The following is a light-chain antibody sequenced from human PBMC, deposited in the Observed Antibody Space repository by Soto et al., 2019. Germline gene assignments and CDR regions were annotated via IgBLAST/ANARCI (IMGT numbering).Light chain of an antibody. V-gene: IGKV4-1*01. CDR1: QSVLYSSNNKNY. CDR3: QQYSISPLT. CDR2: WAS. J-gene: IGKJ4*01. Sequence: DIVMTQSPDSLAVSLGERATINCKSSQSVLYSSNNKNYLAWYQQKPGQPPKLLIYWASTRESGVPDRFSGSGSGTDYTLTISSLQAEDVAVYYCQQYSISPLTFGGGTKVEI.